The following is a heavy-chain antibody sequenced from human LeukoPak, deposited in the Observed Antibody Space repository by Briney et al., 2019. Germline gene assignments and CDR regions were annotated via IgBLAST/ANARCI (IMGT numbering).Heavy chain of an antibody. CDR1: GYTFTGYY. CDR3: ASSYSSSWYEEYYFDY. Sequence: ASVKVPCKASGYTFTGYYMHWVRQAPGQGLEWMGWINPNSGGTNYAQKFQGRVTMTRDTSISTAYMELSRLRSDDTAVYYCASSYSSSWYEEYYFDYWGQGTLVTVSS. V-gene: IGHV1-2*02. J-gene: IGHJ4*02. CDR2: INPNSGGT. D-gene: IGHD6-13*01.